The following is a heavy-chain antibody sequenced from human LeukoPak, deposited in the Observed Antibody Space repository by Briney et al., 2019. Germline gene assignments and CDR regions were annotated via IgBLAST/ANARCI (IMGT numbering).Heavy chain of an antibody. Sequence: SETLSLTCAVSDYSISSGYYWGWIRQPPGKGLEWIGSMYHSGTTYCNPSLKSRVTISVDTSKNQFSLKLTSVTAADTAVYYCARNYPPELFDYWGQGILVTVXS. V-gene: IGHV4-38-2*01. J-gene: IGHJ4*02. CDR3: ARNYPPELFDY. D-gene: IGHD1-26*01. CDR2: MYHSGTT. CDR1: DYSISSGYY.